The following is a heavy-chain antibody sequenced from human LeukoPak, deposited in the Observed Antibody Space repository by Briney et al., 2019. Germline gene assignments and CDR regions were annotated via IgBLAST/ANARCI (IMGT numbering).Heavy chain of an antibody. V-gene: IGHV4-34*01. D-gene: IGHD2-15*01. CDR2: INHSGST. CDR3: ARRVVVVAATERCDWFDP. CDR1: GGSFSGYY. J-gene: IGHJ5*02. Sequence: SETLSLTCAVYGGSFSGYYWSWIRQPPGKGLEWIGEINHSGSTNYNPSLKSQVTISVDTSKNQFSLKLSSVTAADTAVYYCARRVVVVAATERCDWFDPWGQGTLVTVSS.